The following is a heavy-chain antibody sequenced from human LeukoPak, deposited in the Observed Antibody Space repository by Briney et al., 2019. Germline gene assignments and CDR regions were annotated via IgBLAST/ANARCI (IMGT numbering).Heavy chain of an antibody. V-gene: IGHV3-7*01. CDR3: ARGGGENYYYYYMDV. CDR2: IKQDGSEK. J-gene: IGHJ6*03. D-gene: IGHD3-16*01. CDR1: GFTFSSYW. Sequence: GGSLRLSCAASGFTFSSYWMSWVRQAPRKGLEWVANIKQDGSEKYYVDSVKGRFTISRDNAKNSLYLQMNSPRPEDTAVYYCARGGGENYYYYYMDVWGKGTTVTVSS.